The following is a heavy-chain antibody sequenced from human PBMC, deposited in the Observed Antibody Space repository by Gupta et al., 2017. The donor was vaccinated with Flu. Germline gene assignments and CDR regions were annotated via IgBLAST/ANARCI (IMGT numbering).Heavy chain of an antibody. Sequence: EVLLVESGGSVVRPGESLRLSCVASGFTFDDYGMRWVRQAPGKGLEWVSGIDWSGDDAGYADSVKGRFIISRDNAKNSLYLQMNSLRAEDTAFYHCARHKMSTLTTNWFDPWGQGTLVTVSS. D-gene: IGHD4-17*01. CDR2: IDWSGDDA. CDR1: GFTFDDYG. CDR3: ARHKMSTLTTNWFDP. V-gene: IGHV3-20*01. J-gene: IGHJ5*02.